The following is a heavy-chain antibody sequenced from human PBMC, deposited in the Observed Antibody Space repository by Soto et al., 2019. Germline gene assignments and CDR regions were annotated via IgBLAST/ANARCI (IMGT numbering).Heavy chain of an antibody. D-gene: IGHD5-18*01. CDR3: ATSVNSAMAFDY. CDR1: GYTFTHCY. Sequence: ASVKVSCKASGYTFTHCYMHWVRQAPGQGLEWMGIINPNGGSTTYAQRFRAGFTMTRDTSTSTVYMELSSLRSEDSAVYYCATSVNSAMAFDYWGQGTLVTVSS. V-gene: IGHV1-46*01. CDR2: INPNGGST. J-gene: IGHJ4*02.